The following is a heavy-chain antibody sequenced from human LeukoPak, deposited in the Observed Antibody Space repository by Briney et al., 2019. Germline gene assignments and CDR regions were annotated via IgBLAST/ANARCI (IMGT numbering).Heavy chain of an antibody. V-gene: IGHV3-23*01. J-gene: IGHJ4*02. Sequence: PGGSLRLSCAASGFTFSSYAMYWVRQAPGKGLEWVATISNSGAGTYYADSVKGRFTISRDNSKNTVYVQMNSLRAEDTAVYYCAKEEGMRAARRLPAIFDYWGQGTLVTVSS. D-gene: IGHD6-6*01. CDR3: AKEEGMRAARRLPAIFDY. CDR1: GFTFSSYA. CDR2: ISNSGAGT.